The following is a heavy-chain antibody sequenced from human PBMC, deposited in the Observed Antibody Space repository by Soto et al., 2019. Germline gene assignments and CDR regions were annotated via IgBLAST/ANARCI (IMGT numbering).Heavy chain of an antibody. J-gene: IGHJ4*02. D-gene: IGHD3-10*01. CDR2: IYYSGST. CDR1: GGSISSYY. Sequence: PSETLSLTCTVSGGSISSYYWSWIRQPPGKGLEWIGYIYYSGSTNYNPSLKSRVTISIDTSKNQFSLKLSSVTAADTAVYYFARSYYYGSGSLTDFDYWGRGTLVTVSS. V-gene: IGHV4-59*08. CDR3: ARSYYYGSGSLTDFDY.